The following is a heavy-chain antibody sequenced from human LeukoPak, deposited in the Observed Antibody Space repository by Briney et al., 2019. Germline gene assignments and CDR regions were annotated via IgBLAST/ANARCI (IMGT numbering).Heavy chain of an antibody. V-gene: IGHV3-66*02. CDR2: IYTGGST. J-gene: IGHJ4*02. CDR1: GFTVSSNY. Sequence: PGGSLRLSCAASGFTVSSNYMNWVRQAPGKGLEWVSVIYTGGSTYYADSVKGRFTISRDNSKNTLYLQMNSLRAEDTAVYYCAREHEYSSSLQGFWGQGTLVTVSS. CDR3: AREHEYSSSLQGF. D-gene: IGHD6-6*01.